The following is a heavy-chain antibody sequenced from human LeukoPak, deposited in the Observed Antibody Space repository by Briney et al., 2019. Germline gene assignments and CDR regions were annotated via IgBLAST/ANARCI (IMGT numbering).Heavy chain of an antibody. D-gene: IGHD5-18*01. V-gene: IGHV1-8*01. J-gene: IGHJ4*02. CDR2: MNPNSGNT. CDR1: GYTFTSYD. CDR3: ALQQTPTAMVTRDY. Sequence: SVKVSCMASGYTFTSYDINWVRQATGQGLEWMGWMNPNSGNTGYAQKFQGRVTMTRNTSMSTAYMELSSLRSEDTAVYYCALQQTPTAMVTRDYWGQGTLVTVSS.